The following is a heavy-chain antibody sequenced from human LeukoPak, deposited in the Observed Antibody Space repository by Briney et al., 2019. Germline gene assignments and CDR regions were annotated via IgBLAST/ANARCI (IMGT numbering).Heavy chain of an antibody. CDR3: ARVRSVGGNPHAFNI. V-gene: IGHV3-21*01. Sequence: GGSLRLSCAASGFTLSSKYMSWVRAAPGEGLGWGSSISSSSSYIYYADSVKGRFTISRDNAKNSLYLQMNSLRVEDTALYYCARVRSVGGNPHAFNIWGQGTMVTVSS. D-gene: IGHD4-23*01. CDR2: ISSSSSYI. CDR1: GFTLSSKY. J-gene: IGHJ3*02.